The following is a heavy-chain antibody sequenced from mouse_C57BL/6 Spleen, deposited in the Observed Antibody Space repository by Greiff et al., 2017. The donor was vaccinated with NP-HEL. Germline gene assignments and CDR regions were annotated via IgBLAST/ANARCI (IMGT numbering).Heavy chain of an antibody. J-gene: IGHJ3*01. D-gene: IGHD2-4*01. V-gene: IGHV1-82*01. CDR3: AREEYYDYDGSWFAY. CDR2: IYPGDGDT. Sequence: VKLQESGPELVKPGASVKISCKASGYAFSSSWMNWVKQRPGKGLEWIGRIYPGDGDTNYNGKFKGKATLTADKSSSTAYMQLSSLTSEDSAVYCCAREEYYDYDGSWFAYWGQGTLVTVSA. CDR1: GYAFSSSW.